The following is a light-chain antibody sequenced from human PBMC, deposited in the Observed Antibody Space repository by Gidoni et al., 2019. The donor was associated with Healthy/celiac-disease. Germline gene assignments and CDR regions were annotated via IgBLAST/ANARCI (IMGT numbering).Light chain of an antibody. Sequence: GPLAFSTGERATLSCRASQSVSSSYLAWYQQKPGQAPRLLIYGASSRATGIPDRFSGSGSGTDFTLTISRLEPEDFAVYYCQQYGSSPRTFGQGTKVEIK. CDR3: QQYGSSPRT. J-gene: IGKJ1*01. CDR1: QSVSSSY. V-gene: IGKV3-20*01. CDR2: GAS.